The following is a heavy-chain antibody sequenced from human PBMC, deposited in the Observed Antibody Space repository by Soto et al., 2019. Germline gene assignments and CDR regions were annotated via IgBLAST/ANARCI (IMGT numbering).Heavy chain of an antibody. CDR3: ARDHHDDSGYAAYFFDH. V-gene: IGHV1-69*13. D-gene: IGHD3-22*01. CDR2: IIPIFGTA. J-gene: IGHJ4*02. CDR1: GGTFSSYA. Sequence: SVKVSCKASGGTFSSYAISWVRQSPGQGLEWMGGIIPIFGTANYAQKFQGRVTITADESTSTAYMELSSLRSEDTAVFYCARDHHDDSGYAAYFFDHWGQGTLVTVSS.